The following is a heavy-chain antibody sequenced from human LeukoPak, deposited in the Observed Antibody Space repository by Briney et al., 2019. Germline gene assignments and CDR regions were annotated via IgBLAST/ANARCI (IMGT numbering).Heavy chain of an antibody. CDR2: IYYSGST. Sequence: ASETLSLTCTVSGGSISSYYWSWIRQPPGKGLEWIGYIYYSGSTSYNPSLKSRVTISVDTSKNQFSLKLRSVTAADTAVYFCAREASRAGTYYFDYWGQGTLLTVSS. V-gene: IGHV4-59*01. CDR3: AREASRAGTYYFDY. D-gene: IGHD3-10*01. CDR1: GGSISSYY. J-gene: IGHJ4*02.